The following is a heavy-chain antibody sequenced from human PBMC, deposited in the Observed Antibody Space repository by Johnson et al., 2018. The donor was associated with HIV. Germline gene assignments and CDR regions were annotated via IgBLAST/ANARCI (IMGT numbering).Heavy chain of an antibody. Sequence: VQLVESGGGLVQPGGSLRLSCAASGFTFSSYAMSWVRQAPGKGLEWVSAISGSGGSTYYADSVKGRFTISRDNSKHTLYLQMNSLRAEDTAVYYCARGGDYYDSNRYPAVFDIWGQGTMVTVSS. CDR2: ISGSGGST. D-gene: IGHD3-22*01. J-gene: IGHJ3*02. CDR1: GFTFSSYA. CDR3: ARGGDYYDSNRYPAVFDI. V-gene: IGHV3-23*04.